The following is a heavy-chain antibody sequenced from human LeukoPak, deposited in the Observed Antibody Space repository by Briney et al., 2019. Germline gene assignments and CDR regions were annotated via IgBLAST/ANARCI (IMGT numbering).Heavy chain of an antibody. Sequence: ASVKVSCKASGYTFASYGITWVRQAPGQGLEWMGWISAYSGNTDYAQKLQGGVTMTTDTSTSTAYMELRSLRSDDTAVYYCARDGYCSGGSCYNSRYGMDVWGKGTTVTVSS. CDR2: ISAYSGNT. CDR3: ARDGYCSGGSCYNSRYGMDV. D-gene: IGHD2-15*01. CDR1: GYTFASYG. J-gene: IGHJ6*04. V-gene: IGHV1-18*04.